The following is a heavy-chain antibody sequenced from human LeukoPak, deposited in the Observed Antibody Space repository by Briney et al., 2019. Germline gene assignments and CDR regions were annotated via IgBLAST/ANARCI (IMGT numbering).Heavy chain of an antibody. CDR3: ARVKASSLYYYYGMDV. V-gene: IGHV4-59*01. Sequence: SETLSLTCTVSGGSISSYYWSWIRQPPGKGLEWIGYIYYSGSTNYNPSLKSRVTISVDTSKNQFSLKLSSVTAADTAVYYCARVKASSLYYYYGMDVWGQGTTVTVSS. CDR2: IYYSGST. CDR1: GGSISSYY. J-gene: IGHJ6*02. D-gene: IGHD6-13*01.